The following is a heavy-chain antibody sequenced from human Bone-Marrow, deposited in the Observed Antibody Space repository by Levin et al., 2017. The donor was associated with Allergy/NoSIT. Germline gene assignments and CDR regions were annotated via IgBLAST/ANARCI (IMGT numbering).Heavy chain of an antibody. V-gene: IGHV3-53*01. D-gene: IGHD3-10*01. Sequence: GESLKISCAASGFTVSSYYMSWVRQAPGKGPEWVSVIYSGGSTYYADSVQGRFTISRDNSKNTLYLQMNSLRAEDTAVYYCARGWFGELLSHWGQGTLVTVSS. CDR2: IYSGGST. CDR3: ARGWFGELLSH. CDR1: GFTVSSYY. J-gene: IGHJ4*02.